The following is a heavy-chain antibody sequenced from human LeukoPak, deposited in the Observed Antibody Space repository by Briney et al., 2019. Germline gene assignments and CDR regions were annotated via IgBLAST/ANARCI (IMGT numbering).Heavy chain of an antibody. J-gene: IGHJ6*02. D-gene: IGHD2-21*02. CDR2: ISGSGGST. CDR3: ARDLASGEGGDYYYYYYGMDV. Sequence: GGSLRLSCAASGFTFSSYAMSWVRQAPGKGLEWVSAISGSGGSTYYADSVKGRFTISRDNSKNTLYLQMNSLRAEDTAVYYCARDLASGEGGDYYYYYYGMDVWGQGTTVTVSS. CDR1: GFTFSSYA. V-gene: IGHV3-23*01.